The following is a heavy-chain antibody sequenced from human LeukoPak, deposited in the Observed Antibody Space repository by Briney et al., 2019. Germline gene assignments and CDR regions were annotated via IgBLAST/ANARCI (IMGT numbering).Heavy chain of an antibody. J-gene: IGHJ4*02. CDR1: GGSFSGCY. D-gene: IGHD2-2*01. V-gene: IGHV4-34*01. Sequence: SETLSLTCAVYGGSFSGCYWSWIRQPPGKGLEWIGEINHSGSTNYNPSLKSRVTISVDTSKNQFSLKLSSVTAADTAVYYCARGVVVPADNTFDYWGQGTLVTVSS. CDR2: INHSGST. CDR3: ARGVVVPADNTFDY.